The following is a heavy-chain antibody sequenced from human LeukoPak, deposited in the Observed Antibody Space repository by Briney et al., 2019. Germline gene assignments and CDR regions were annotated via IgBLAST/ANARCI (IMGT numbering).Heavy chain of an antibody. CDR3: ATVGIVDTAMITYFDY. J-gene: IGHJ4*02. CDR2: INPNSGDT. V-gene: IGHV1-2*02. D-gene: IGHD5-18*01. Sequence: ASVKVSCTASGYTFTGYYMHWVRQAPGQGLEWMGWINPNSGDTNYARKFQGRVTMTRDTSISTAYMELSRLRSDDTAVYYCATVGIVDTAMITYFDYWGQGTLVTVSS. CDR1: GYTFTGYY.